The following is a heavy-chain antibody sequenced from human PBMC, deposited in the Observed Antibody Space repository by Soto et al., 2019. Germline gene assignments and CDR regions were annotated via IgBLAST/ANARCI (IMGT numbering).Heavy chain of an antibody. CDR3: ARPLWRDDYNWGYFDL. CDR1: GFTFSSYA. Sequence: QVQLVESGGGVAQPGRSLRLSCAASGFTFSSYAMYWVRQAPGKGLEWVAVISYDGSNKYYADSVKGRFTISRDNSKNTLYLQMNSLRAEDTAVYYCARPLWRDDYNWGYFDLWGRGTLVTVSS. CDR2: ISYDGSNK. J-gene: IGHJ2*01. V-gene: IGHV3-30-3*01. D-gene: IGHD4-4*01.